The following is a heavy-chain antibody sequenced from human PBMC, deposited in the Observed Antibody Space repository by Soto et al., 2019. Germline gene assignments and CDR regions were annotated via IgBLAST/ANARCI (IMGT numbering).Heavy chain of an antibody. Sequence: EVQLVQSGAEVKKPGESLRISCKGSGYSFTSYWISWVRQMPGKGLEWMGRIDPSDSYTNYSPSFQGYVTISADKSISTAYLQWSSLKASDTAMYYCARGRGDCSSTSCYDRDAFDIWGQGTMVTVSS. CDR3: ARGRGDCSSTSCYDRDAFDI. D-gene: IGHD2-2*01. CDR1: GYSFTSYW. CDR2: IDPSDSYT. J-gene: IGHJ3*02. V-gene: IGHV5-10-1*03.